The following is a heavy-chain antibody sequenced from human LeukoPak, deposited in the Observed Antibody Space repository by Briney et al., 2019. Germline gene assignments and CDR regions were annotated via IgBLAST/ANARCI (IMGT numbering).Heavy chain of an antibody. CDR2: ISYSGST. CDR1: GGSISSYY. Sequence: SETLSLTCTVSGGSISSYYWSWIRQPPGKGLEWIGYISYSGSTNYNPSLKSRVTISLDTSKNQFSLQLTSVTATDTVVYYCARGYCSSTTCYYNGMDVWGQGTTVTVSS. J-gene: IGHJ6*02. D-gene: IGHD2/OR15-2a*01. CDR3: ARGYCSSTTCYYNGMDV. V-gene: IGHV4-59*08.